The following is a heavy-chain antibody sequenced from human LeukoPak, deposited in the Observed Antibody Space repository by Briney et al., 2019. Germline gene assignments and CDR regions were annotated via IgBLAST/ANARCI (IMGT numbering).Heavy chain of an antibody. Sequence: SQTLSLTCTVSGGSISSGSYYWSWIRQPAGKGLEWIGRIYTSGSTNYNPSLKSRVTISVDTSKNQFSLKLSSVTAADTAVYYCARNRGSGSYPWYFDYWGQGTLVTVSS. D-gene: IGHD3-10*01. CDR1: GGSISSGSYY. CDR2: IYTSGST. CDR3: ARNRGSGSYPWYFDY. J-gene: IGHJ4*02. V-gene: IGHV4-61*02.